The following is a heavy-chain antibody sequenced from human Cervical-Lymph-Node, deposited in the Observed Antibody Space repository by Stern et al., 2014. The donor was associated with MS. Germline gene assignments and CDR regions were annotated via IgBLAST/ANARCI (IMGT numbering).Heavy chain of an antibody. CDR3: ARSGWFGELFVSFDY. CDR1: GFTFSDYY. V-gene: IGHV3-11*01. CDR2: IDLRGSNI. D-gene: IGHD3-10*01. J-gene: IGHJ4*02. Sequence: VQLVESGGGLVKPGGSLRLSCAASGFTFSDYYITRIRQAPGKGLEWISYIDLRGSNIHYADSVKGRLTSSRAHGKNSLYINMNSLRAEDTAVYYCARSGWFGELFVSFDYWGQGTLVTVSS.